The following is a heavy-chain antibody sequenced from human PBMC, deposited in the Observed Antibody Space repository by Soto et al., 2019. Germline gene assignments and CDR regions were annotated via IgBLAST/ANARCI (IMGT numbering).Heavy chain of an antibody. CDR3: TRVLGYTFEIGKTRCDAMDV. Sequence: QVQLVQSGAEVKKPGSSVTVSCKTSGGTFSKDAINWVRQAPGQGLEWMGLLIPVFGSPLYAQKFQGRIRITADESTSTAFMDLSLLRSEDTAVYYCTRVLGYTFEIGKTRCDAMDVWGQGTTVSGS. CDR1: GGTFSKDA. D-gene: IGHD5-18*01. CDR2: LIPVFGSP. V-gene: IGHV1-69*01. J-gene: IGHJ6*02.